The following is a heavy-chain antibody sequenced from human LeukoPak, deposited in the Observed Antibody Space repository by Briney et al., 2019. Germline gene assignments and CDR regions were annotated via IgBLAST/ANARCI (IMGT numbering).Heavy chain of an antibody. V-gene: IGHV4-31*03. CDR1: GGSISSGGYY. D-gene: IGHD2-2*02. J-gene: IGHJ5*02. CDR3: ARYCSSTNCYKGGFDP. CDR2: IYYSGST. Sequence: SETLSLTCTVSGGSISSGGYYWSWIRQHPGKGLEWIGYIYYSGSTYSNPSLKSRATISVDTSKNQFSLNLGSVTAADTAVYYCARYCSSTNCYKGGFDPWGQGTLVTVSS.